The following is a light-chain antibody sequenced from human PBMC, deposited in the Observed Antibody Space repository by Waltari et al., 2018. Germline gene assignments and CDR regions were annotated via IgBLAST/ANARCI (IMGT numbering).Light chain of an antibody. CDR2: DVT. J-gene: IGLJ2*01. Sequence: QSALSQPASVSGSPGQSITISCTGTSSDVGAYKYVSWYQQHQGRAPKLIIYDVTKRPSWVSSRLSGSRSGNTASLTISGLQAEDEADYYCSSYTTDSVVIFGGGTEVTVL. CDR3: SSYTTDSVVI. CDR1: SSDVGAYKY. V-gene: IGLV2-14*03.